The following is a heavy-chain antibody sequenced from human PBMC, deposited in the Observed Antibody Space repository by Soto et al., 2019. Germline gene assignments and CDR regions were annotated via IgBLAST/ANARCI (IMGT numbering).Heavy chain of an antibody. CDR3: AREGYYGSGSYYSH. CDR1: GGSISSYY. Sequence: SETLSLTCTVSGGSISSYYWSWIRQPPGKGLEWIGYIYYSGSTNYNPSLKSRVTISVDTSKNQFSLKLSSLTAADTAVYYCAREGYYGSGSYYSHWGQGTLVTVSS. V-gene: IGHV4-59*01. J-gene: IGHJ4*02. D-gene: IGHD3-10*01. CDR2: IYYSGST.